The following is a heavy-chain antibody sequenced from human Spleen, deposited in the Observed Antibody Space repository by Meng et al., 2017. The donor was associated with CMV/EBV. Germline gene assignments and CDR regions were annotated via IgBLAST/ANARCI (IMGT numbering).Heavy chain of an antibody. CDR2: IKNKAGGETT. CDR3: VTNDREGPPF. Sequence: SCAASGFTFINAWMTWVRQAPGKELEWVARIKNKAGGETTDYAAPVKGRFTLSRDDSKDMVYLQMNSLKTEDTAVYYCVTNDREGPPFWGQGTLVTVSS. V-gene: IGHV3-15*01. J-gene: IGHJ4*02. CDR1: GFTFINAW. D-gene: IGHD5-24*01.